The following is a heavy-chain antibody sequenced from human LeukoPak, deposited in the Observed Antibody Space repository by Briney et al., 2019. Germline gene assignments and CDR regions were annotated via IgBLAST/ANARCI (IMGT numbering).Heavy chain of an antibody. J-gene: IGHJ4*02. Sequence: PGASLRLSCAASGFTFSSYAMSWVRQAPGKGLEWVSAISGSGGSTYYADSVKGRFTISRDNSKNTLYLQMNSLRAEDAAVYYCAKRTSGLMITFGGVIGAYFDYWGQGTLVTVSS. D-gene: IGHD3-16*02. V-gene: IGHV3-23*01. CDR3: AKRTSGLMITFGGVIGAYFDY. CDR2: ISGSGGST. CDR1: GFTFSSYA.